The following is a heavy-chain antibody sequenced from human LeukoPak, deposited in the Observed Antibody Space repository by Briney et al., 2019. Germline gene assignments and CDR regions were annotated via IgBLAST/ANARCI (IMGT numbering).Heavy chain of an antibody. CDR3: ARSGGYLIDY. Sequence: GGSLRLSCVASGFTFSSSWMSWVRQAPGRGLEWVANIKEDGTEKKYVDSVKGRSTISRDNAKNSLYLQMNTLRAEDTAVYYCARSGGYLIDYWGQGTLVTVSS. CDR2: IKEDGTEK. D-gene: IGHD2-15*01. V-gene: IGHV3-7*02. CDR1: GFTFSSSW. J-gene: IGHJ4*02.